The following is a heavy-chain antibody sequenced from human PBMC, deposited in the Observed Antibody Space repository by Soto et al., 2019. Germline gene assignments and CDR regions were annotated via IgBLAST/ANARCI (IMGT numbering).Heavy chain of an antibody. CDR3: ARADYEILTGSYAMDV. Sequence: TLSLTCTVSDDFISSYYWNWIRQPAGKGLEWIGRVSTNGATNYNPSLESRVTMSVDTSKNQFSLKLTSVTAADTAVYFCARADYEILTGSYAMDVWGQGTTVTVSS. V-gene: IGHV4-4*07. CDR1: DDFISSYY. CDR2: VSTNGAT. D-gene: IGHD3-9*01. J-gene: IGHJ6*02.